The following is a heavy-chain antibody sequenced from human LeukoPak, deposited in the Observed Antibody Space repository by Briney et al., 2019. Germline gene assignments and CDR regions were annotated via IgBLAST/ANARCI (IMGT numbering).Heavy chain of an antibody. CDR1: GYTFTGYY. J-gene: IGHJ4*02. D-gene: IGHD6-6*01. CDR3: ASYPRYSSSPPFDY. Sequence: ASVKVSCNVSGYTFTGYYMHWVRQAPGQGFEWMGWINPNTGDTNYAQKFQGRVTMTRDTTISAAFMELTRLTSDDTAVYYCASYPRYSSSPPFDYWGQGTLVTVSS. CDR2: INPNTGDT. V-gene: IGHV1-2*02.